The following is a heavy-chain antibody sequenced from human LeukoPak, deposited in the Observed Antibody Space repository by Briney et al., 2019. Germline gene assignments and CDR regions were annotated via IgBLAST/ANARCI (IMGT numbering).Heavy chain of an antibody. Sequence: GESLRLSCELSGIPFIDAWMSWVRQAPGKGLEWVGRIKGTTADGTTAYAAPVKGRFLITRDDSQRMVYLQMDSLKIEDTAVYFCTWVDCSGGSCYFASWGQGTQVTVSS. CDR1: GIPFIDAW. D-gene: IGHD2-15*01. CDR3: TWVDCSGGSCYFAS. V-gene: IGHV3-15*01. J-gene: IGHJ4*02. CDR2: IKGTTADGTT.